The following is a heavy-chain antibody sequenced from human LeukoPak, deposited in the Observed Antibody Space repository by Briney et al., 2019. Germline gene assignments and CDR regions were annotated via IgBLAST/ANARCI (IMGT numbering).Heavy chain of an antibody. CDR2: ISSDGSST. D-gene: IGHD1-26*01. Sequence: GGSLRLSCAASGFTLSYYWMHWVRQTSGKGLLWVSRISSDGSSTSYADSVKGRFTISRDNAKNTLYLQLNRLTAEDTAIYYCARDPDGWEQPIDYWGQGTLVTVSS. V-gene: IGHV3-74*01. CDR1: GFTLSYYW. J-gene: IGHJ4*02. CDR3: ARDPDGWEQPIDY.